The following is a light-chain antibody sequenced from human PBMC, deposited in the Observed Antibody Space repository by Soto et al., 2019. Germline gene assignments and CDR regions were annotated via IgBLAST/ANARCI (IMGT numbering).Light chain of an antibody. V-gene: IGKV3-11*01. CDR2: DTS. Sequence: IVLTQSPATLSSSPGERATLSCRASQGLSSYLAWYQQKPGQAPRLLIYDTSNRDTGIPARFSGSGSGTDFTLTISGLEPEDFAVYYCQQCAIWPITFGGGTKVEIK. CDR1: QGLSSY. CDR3: QQCAIWPIT. J-gene: IGKJ4*01.